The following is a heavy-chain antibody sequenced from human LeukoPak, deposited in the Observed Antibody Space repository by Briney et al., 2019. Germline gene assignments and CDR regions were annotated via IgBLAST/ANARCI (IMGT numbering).Heavy chain of an antibody. Sequence: SETLSLTCAVYGGSFSGYYLSWIRQPPGKGLEWIGEINHSRSTNYNPSLKSRVAISVDTSKNQFSLKLSSVTAADTAVYYCARRLAVAGAFDYWGQGTLVTVSS. V-gene: IGHV4-34*01. J-gene: IGHJ4*02. CDR1: GGSFSGYY. CDR3: ARRLAVAGAFDY. D-gene: IGHD6-19*01. CDR2: INHSRST.